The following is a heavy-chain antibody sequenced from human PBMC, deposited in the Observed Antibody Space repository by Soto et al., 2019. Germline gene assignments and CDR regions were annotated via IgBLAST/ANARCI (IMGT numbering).Heavy chain of an antibody. CDR1: GYTFTSYG. J-gene: IGHJ4*02. CDR2: ISAYNGNT. D-gene: IGHD2-15*01. Sequence: GASVKVSCKASGYTFTSYGISWVRQAPGQGLGWMGWISAYNGNTNYAQKLQGRVTMTTDTSTSTAYMELRSLRSDDTAVYYCARDGPSGYCSGGSCRPIDYWGQGTLVTVSS. V-gene: IGHV1-18*04. CDR3: ARDGPSGYCSGGSCRPIDY.